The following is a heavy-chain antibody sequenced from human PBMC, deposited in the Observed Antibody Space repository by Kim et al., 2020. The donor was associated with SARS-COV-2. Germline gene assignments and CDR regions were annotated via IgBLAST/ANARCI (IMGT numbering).Heavy chain of an antibody. CDR3: ARGLHYYGSGSYTPFSYYY. J-gene: IGHJ6*01. V-gene: IGHV1-18*04. CDR2: VSANDGNT. CDR1: GYTFTNYG. Sequence: ASVKVSCKASGYTFTNYGVSWVRQAPGQGLEWMGWVSANDGNTRYAQKLQGRVTMTTDTSTNTAYMELTSLRSNDTAVYYFARGLHYYGSGSYTPFSYYY. D-gene: IGHD3-10*01.